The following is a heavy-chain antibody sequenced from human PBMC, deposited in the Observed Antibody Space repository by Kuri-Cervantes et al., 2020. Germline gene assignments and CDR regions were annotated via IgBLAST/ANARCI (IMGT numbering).Heavy chain of an antibody. V-gene: IGHV3-53*01. J-gene: IGHJ4*02. Sequence: GGSLRLSCAASGFTVSSNYMSWVRQAPGKGLEWVSVIYSGGSTYYADSVKGRFTISRDNSKNTLYLQMNSLRAEDTAVYYCAKDLYTSARKAIDYWGQGTLVTVSS. D-gene: IGHD6-19*01. CDR2: IYSGGST. CDR3: AKDLYTSARKAIDY. CDR1: GFTVSSNY.